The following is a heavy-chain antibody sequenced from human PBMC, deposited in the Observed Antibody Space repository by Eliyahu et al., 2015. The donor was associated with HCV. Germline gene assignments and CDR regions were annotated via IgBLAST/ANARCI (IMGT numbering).Heavy chain of an antibody. V-gene: IGHV3-30*18. CDR2: ISYDGSNK. J-gene: IGHJ6*02. CDR3: AKTPDIVVVPALGIYYGMDV. CDR1: GFTXSSYG. D-gene: IGHD2-2*01. Sequence: QVQLVESGGGVVQPGRSLRLSCAXSGFTXSSYGXHWVRQAPGKGLEWVAFISYDGSNKYYADXXKGRFTISRDNSKNTLYLQMNSLRAEDTAVYYCAKTPDIVVVPALGIYYGMDVWGQGTTVTVSS.